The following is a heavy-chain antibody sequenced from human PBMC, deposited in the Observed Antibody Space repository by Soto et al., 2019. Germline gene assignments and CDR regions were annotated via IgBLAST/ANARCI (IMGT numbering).Heavy chain of an antibody. V-gene: IGHV3-23*01. CDR1: GFTFSSYA. J-gene: IGHJ6*03. CDR2: ISGSGGST. CDR3: AKNPPLGGQYYYYYMDV. Sequence: GGSLRLSCAASGFTFSSYAMSWVRQAPGKGLEWVSAISGSGGSTYYADSVKGRFTISRDNSKNTLYLQMNSLRAEDTAVYYCAKNPPLGGQYYYYYMDVWGKGTTVTVSS. D-gene: IGHD3-10*01.